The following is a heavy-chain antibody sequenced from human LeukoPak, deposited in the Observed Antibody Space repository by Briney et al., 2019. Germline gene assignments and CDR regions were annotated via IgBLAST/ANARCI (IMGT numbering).Heavy chain of an antibody. D-gene: IGHD3-9*01. CDR3: ARVRIYDILTGSFDY. J-gene: IGHJ4*02. CDR2: ISSSSRYI. Sequence: GGSLRLSCAASGFTFSTYTMNWVRQAPGKGLGWVSSISSSSRYIYYADSVKGRFTISRDNAKNSLYLQMNSLRAEDTAVYYCARVRIYDILTGSFDYWGQGTLVTVSS. CDR1: GFTFSTYT. V-gene: IGHV3-21*01.